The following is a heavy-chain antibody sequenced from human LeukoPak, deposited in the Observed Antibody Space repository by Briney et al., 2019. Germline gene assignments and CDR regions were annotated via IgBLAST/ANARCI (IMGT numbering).Heavy chain of an antibody. CDR1: GYTFTYYV. V-gene: IGHV1-18*01. J-gene: IGHJ4*02. CDR3: ARGEKPYDY. Sequence: GASVKVSFKTSGYTFTYYVISWVRQAPGQGVEWMGWINAYNGNTNDAQKFQGRVTMTTDTSTSTAYMELRSLRSDDTAVYYCARGEKPYDYWGQGTLVSVSS. D-gene: IGHD1-26*01. CDR2: INAYNGNT.